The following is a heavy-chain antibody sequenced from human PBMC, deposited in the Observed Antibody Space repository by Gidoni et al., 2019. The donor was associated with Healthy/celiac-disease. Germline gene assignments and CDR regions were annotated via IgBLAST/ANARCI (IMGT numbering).Heavy chain of an antibody. J-gene: IGHJ6*02. V-gene: IGHV3-21*01. Sequence: VKPGGSLRLSCAASGFTFSSYSMNWVRQAPGKGLEWVSSISSSSSYIYYADSVKGRFTISRDNAKNSLYLQMNSLRAEDTAVYYCARYYYDSSGYFRAYYYYGMDVWGQGTTVTVSS. D-gene: IGHD3-22*01. CDR1: GFTFSSYS. CDR2: ISSSSSYI. CDR3: ARYYYDSSGYFRAYYYYGMDV.